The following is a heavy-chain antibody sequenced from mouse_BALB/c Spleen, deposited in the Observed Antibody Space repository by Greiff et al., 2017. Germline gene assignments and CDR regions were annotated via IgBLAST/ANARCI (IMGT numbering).Heavy chain of an antibody. CDR3: ARRDCDVAWFAY. Sequence: VQLQQSGPGLVKPSQSLSLTCTVTGYSITSDYAWNWIRQFPGNKLEWMGYISYSGSTSYNPSLKSRISITRDTSKNQFFLQLNSVTTEDTATYYCARRDCDVAWFAYWGQGTLVTVSA. J-gene: IGHJ3*01. CDR1: GYSITSDYA. V-gene: IGHV3-2*02. CDR2: ISYSGST.